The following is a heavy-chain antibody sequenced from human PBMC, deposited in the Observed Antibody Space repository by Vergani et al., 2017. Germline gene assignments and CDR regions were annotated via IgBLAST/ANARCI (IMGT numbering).Heavy chain of an antibody. Sequence: QVQLQESGPGLVKPSETLSLTCTVSGGSISSYYWSWIRQPAGKGLEWIGRIYTSGSTNYNPSLKSRVTMSVDTSKNQFSLKLSSVTAADTAVYYCARVLYYDGSGPPGNWFDPWGQGTLVTVSS. CDR1: GGSISSYY. V-gene: IGHV4-4*07. D-gene: IGHD3-10*01. J-gene: IGHJ5*02. CDR2: IYTSGST. CDR3: ARVLYYDGSGPPGNWFDP.